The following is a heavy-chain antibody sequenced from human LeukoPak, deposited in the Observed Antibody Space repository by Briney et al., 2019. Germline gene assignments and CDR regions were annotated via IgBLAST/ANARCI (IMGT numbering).Heavy chain of an antibody. V-gene: IGHV1-2*02. D-gene: IGHD6-19*01. CDR1: GYTFTGYY. CDR2: INPNSGGT. J-gene: IGHJ6*03. Sequence: ASVKVSCKASGYTFTGYYMHWVRQAPGQGPEWVGWINPNSGGTNYPQKFQGRVTMTRDTSISTAYMELSRLRSDDTAVYYCARGKGSGWILSPTSHCYYYMDVWGKGTTVTISS. CDR3: ARGKGSGWILSPTSHCYYYMDV.